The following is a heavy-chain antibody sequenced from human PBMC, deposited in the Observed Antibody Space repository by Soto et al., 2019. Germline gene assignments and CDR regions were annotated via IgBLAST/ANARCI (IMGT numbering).Heavy chain of an antibody. CDR3: AKGGRQWLVTSDFNY. CDR1: GFTFSDDA. CDR2: VSHDGRNT. D-gene: IGHD6-19*01. V-gene: IGHV3-30*18. J-gene: IGHJ4*02. Sequence: VQLVESGGGVVQPGRSLRLSCAASGFTFSDDAMHWVRQAPGKGLEWVAVVSHDGRNTHYADSVKGRFTISRDSSKNTVSLEMTSVRAEDTAVYYCAKGGRQWLVTSDFNYWGQGALVTVSS.